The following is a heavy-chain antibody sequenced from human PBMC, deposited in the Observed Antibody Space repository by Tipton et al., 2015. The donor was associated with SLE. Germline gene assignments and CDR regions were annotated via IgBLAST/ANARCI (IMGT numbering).Heavy chain of an antibody. V-gene: IGHV3-48*03. CDR3: AREELGIAFDY. D-gene: IGHD7-27*01. J-gene: IGHJ4*02. Sequence: GSLRLSCAASGFTFSSYEMNWVRQAPRKGLEWVSYISSSGSTIYYADSVKGRFTISRDNAKNSLYLQMNSLRAEDTAVYYCAREELGIAFDYWGQGTLVTVSS. CDR2: ISSSGSTI. CDR1: GFTFSSYE.